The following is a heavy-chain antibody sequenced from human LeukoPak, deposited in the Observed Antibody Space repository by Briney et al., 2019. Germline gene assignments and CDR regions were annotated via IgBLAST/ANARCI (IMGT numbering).Heavy chain of an antibody. D-gene: IGHD3-22*01. V-gene: IGHV3-48*04. CDR2: ISSSSSTI. CDR1: GFTFSSYS. J-gene: IGHJ5*02. Sequence: GGSLRLSYAASGFTFSSYSMNWVRQAPGKGLEWVSYISSSSSTIYYADSVKGRFTISRDNAKNSLYLQMNSLRAEDTAVYYCARTDKYYYDSSGFDPWGQGTLVTVSS. CDR3: ARTDKYYYDSSGFDP.